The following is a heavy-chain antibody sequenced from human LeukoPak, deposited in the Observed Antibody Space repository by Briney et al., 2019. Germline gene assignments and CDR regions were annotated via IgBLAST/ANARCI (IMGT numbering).Heavy chain of an antibody. D-gene: IGHD3-10*01. CDR3: TTLYGSGNYY. Sequence: GGSLRLSCAVSGISFSNAWMGWVRQAPGKGLEWVGQIKSKTDGGTTDYAAPVKGRFTTSRDDSKNTLYLQMNSLKTEDTAVYHCTTLYGSGNYYWGQGTLVTVSS. CDR1: GISFSNAW. V-gene: IGHV3-15*01. CDR2: IKSKTDGGTT. J-gene: IGHJ4*02.